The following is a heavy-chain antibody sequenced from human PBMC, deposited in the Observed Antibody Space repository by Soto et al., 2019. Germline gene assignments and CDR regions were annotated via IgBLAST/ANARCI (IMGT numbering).Heavy chain of an antibody. Sequence: QVQLQQWGAGLLKPSETLSLTCAVYGGSFSGYYWSWIRQPPGKGLEWIGEINHSGSTNYNPSLKSRVTISVDTSKNQFSLKLSSVNAADTAVYYCARVRAHGSGSYYGMDVWGQGTTVTVSS. V-gene: IGHV4-34*01. J-gene: IGHJ6*02. CDR3: ARVRAHGSGSYYGMDV. CDR1: GGSFSGYY. CDR2: INHSGST. D-gene: IGHD3-10*01.